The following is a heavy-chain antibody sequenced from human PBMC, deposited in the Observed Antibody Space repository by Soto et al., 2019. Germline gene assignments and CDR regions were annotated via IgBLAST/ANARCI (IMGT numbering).Heavy chain of an antibody. D-gene: IGHD2-2*01. V-gene: IGHV4-59*01. Sequence: SETLYLTCTVSGGSISSYYWSWIRKPPGKGLEWIGYIYYSGSTNYNPSLKGRVTISVDTSKNQFSLKLSSVTAADTAVYYCARESGSTSFFDPWGQGTLVTVSS. CDR3: ARESGSTSFFDP. J-gene: IGHJ5*02. CDR1: GGSISSYY. CDR2: IYYSGST.